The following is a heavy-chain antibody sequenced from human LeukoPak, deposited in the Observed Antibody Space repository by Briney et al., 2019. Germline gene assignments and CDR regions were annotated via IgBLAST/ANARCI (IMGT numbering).Heavy chain of an antibody. V-gene: IGHV4-38-2*02. CDR1: AYSISSGYY. CDR3: ARVLKGYYYYMDV. J-gene: IGHJ6*03. CDR2: IHHSGST. Sequence: SETLSLTCTVSAYSISSGYYWGWIRQPPGKGLEWIGSIHHSGSTYYNPSLKSRVTISVDTSKNQFSLKLSSVTAADTAVYYCARVLKGYYYYMDVWGKGTTVTVSS.